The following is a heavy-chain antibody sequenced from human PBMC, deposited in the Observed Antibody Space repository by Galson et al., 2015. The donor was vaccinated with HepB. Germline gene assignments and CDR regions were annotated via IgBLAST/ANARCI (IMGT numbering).Heavy chain of an antibody. D-gene: IGHD6-13*01. CDR3: ARAITSTGTGFFDY. Sequence: SLRLSCAASGFTVSSNYMSWVRQAPGKGLEWVSVLYSDGHTDYADVVKGRFTISRDNSENTLFLQMNSLRAEDTAVYYCARAITSTGTGFFDYWGQGTLVTVSS. J-gene: IGHJ4*02. CDR1: GFTVSSNY. CDR2: LYSDGHT. V-gene: IGHV3-53*01.